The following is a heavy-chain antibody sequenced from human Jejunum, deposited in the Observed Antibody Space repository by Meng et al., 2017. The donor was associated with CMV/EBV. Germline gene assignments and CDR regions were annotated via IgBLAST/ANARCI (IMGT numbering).Heavy chain of an antibody. D-gene: IGHD2/OR15-2a*01. CDR2: IDSDGSST. CDR1: GFAFSNYW. Sequence: LSCAASGFAFSNYWMHWVRQAPGKGLVWVSRIDSDGSSTTYADSVKGRLTISRDNAKNTLYLQMNSLRAEDTAVYYCARGIGESWGQGALVTVSS. V-gene: IGHV3-74*01. CDR3: ARGIGES. J-gene: IGHJ4*02.